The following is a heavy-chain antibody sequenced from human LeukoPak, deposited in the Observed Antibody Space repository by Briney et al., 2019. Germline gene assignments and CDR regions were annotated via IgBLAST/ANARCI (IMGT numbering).Heavy chain of an antibody. CDR2: ISSSSSTI. J-gene: IGHJ3*02. CDR3: ARVGGYSYGDAFDI. D-gene: IGHD5-18*01. CDR1: GFTLSSYS. V-gene: IGHV3-48*01. Sequence: GGSLRLSCAASGFTLSSYSMNWVRQAPGQGLEWVSYISSSSSTICYADSVKGRFTISRDNAKNTLYLQMNSLRAEDTAVYYCARVGGYSYGDAFDIWGQGTMVTVSS.